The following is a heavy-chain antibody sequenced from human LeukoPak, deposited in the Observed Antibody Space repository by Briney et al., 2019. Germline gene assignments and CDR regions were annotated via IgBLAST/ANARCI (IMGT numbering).Heavy chain of an antibody. V-gene: IGHV1-2*02. CDR2: INPNSGGT. CDR3: AKRLPLCGIVGKNWFVS. D-gene: IGHD1-26*01. Sequence: VASMKVSCKASGYTFNDYQMHWVRQAPGQGLEWVGWINPNSGGTKFAQKFQGRVTMTRDTAISTTYLELTSLISDDTAVYYCAKRLPLCGIVGKNWFVSWGEGALVTVS. CDR1: GYTFNDYQ. J-gene: IGHJ5*01.